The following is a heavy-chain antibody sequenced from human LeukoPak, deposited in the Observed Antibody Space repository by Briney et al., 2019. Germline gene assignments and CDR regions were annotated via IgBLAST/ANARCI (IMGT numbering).Heavy chain of an antibody. CDR3: AMGAYYDFWSGYYPGRFCMDV. CDR2: ISAYNGNT. CDR1: GDTFTSYG. V-gene: IGHV1-18*01. D-gene: IGHD3-3*01. Sequence: ASAKVSCKASGDTFTSYGISTVRRAPGPGREWRGWISAYNGNTTYAQKLQGRVTMTTASSTSTAYKELRSLRSDDTAVYYCAMGAYYDFWSGYYPGRFCMDVWGQGTTVTVSS. J-gene: IGHJ6*02.